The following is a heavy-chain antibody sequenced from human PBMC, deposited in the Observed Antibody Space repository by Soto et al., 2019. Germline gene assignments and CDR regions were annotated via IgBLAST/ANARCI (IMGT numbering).Heavy chain of an antibody. CDR1: RFTFSSYA. J-gene: IGHJ6*02. V-gene: IGHV3-30-3*01. CDR3: ARDNTIFGVVTHYGMDV. CDR2: ISYDGSNK. D-gene: IGHD3-3*01. Sequence: QVQLVESGGGVVQPGRSLRLSCAASRFTFSSYAMHWVRQAPGKGLEWVAVISYDGSNKYYADSVKGRFTISRDNSKNTLYLQMNSLRAEDTAVYYCARDNTIFGVVTHYGMDVWGQGTTVTVSS.